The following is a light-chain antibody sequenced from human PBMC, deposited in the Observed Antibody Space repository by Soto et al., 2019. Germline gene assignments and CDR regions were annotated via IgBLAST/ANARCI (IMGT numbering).Light chain of an antibody. CDR2: DNN. CDR3: GTWDSSLSAGYV. CDR1: SSNIGNNY. Sequence: QSVLTQPPSVSAALGQKVTISCSGSSSNIGNNYVSWYQQLPGTAPKLLIYDNNKRPSGIPDRFSGSKSGTSATLGITGLQTGDEADYYCGTWDSSLSAGYVFGTGTKVTVL. J-gene: IGLJ1*01. V-gene: IGLV1-51*01.